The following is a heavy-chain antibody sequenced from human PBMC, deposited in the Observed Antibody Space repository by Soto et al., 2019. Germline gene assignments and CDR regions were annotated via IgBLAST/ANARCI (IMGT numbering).Heavy chain of an antibody. CDR3: ARVITGTTFNYYFDY. D-gene: IGHD1-7*01. CDR2: IIPIFGTA. Sequence: SVKVSCKASGGTFSSYAISWVRQAPGQGLEWMGGIIPIFGTANYAQKFQGRVTITADESTSTAYMELSSLRSEDTAVYYCARVITGTTFNYYFDYWGQGTLVTGSS. V-gene: IGHV1-69*13. J-gene: IGHJ4*02. CDR1: GGTFSSYA.